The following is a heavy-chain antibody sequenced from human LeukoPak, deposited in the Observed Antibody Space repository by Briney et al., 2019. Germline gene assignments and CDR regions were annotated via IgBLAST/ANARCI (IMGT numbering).Heavy chain of an antibody. CDR1: GYTFTSYG. D-gene: IGHD3-16*01. CDR3: ARGGNFPHVFDF. J-gene: IGHJ3*01. Sequence: ASVKVSCKASGYTFTSYGITWVRQAPGQGPEWMGWISGYSGYTNYAQNFQGRVTMTTDTSTTTADMELSRLTFDDTAVYYCARGGNFPHVFDFWGQGTRVTVSS. CDR2: ISGYSGYT. V-gene: IGHV1-18*04.